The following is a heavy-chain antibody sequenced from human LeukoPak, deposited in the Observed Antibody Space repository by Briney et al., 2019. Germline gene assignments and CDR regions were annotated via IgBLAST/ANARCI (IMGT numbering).Heavy chain of an antibody. D-gene: IGHD3-22*01. CDR3: ARDLSTKYYYDSSGYYWFDP. CDR1: GGTFIIYA. V-gene: IGHV1-69*01. CDR2: IIPIFGTA. J-gene: IGHJ5*02. Sequence: SVKVSFKASGGTFIIYAISWVRQAPGQGGEWMGGIIPIFGTANYAQKFQGRVTITANESTSTAYMELSSLRSEDTAVYYCARDLSTKYYYDSSGYYWFDPWGQGTLVTVSS.